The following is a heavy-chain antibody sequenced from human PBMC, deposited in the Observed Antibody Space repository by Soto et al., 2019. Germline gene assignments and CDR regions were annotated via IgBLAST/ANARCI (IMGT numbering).Heavy chain of an antibody. CDR3: ARVGGIGYCSSTSCYGDTNWFDP. Sequence: QVQLQESGPGLVKPSETLSLTCTVSGGSISSYYWSWIRQPPGKGLEWIGYIYYSGSTNYNPSLKSRVTISVDTSKNQFSLKLSSVTAADTAVYYCARVGGIGYCSSTSCYGDTNWFDPWGQGTLVTVSS. V-gene: IGHV4-59*01. J-gene: IGHJ5*02. CDR1: GGSISSYY. D-gene: IGHD2-2*01. CDR2: IYYSGST.